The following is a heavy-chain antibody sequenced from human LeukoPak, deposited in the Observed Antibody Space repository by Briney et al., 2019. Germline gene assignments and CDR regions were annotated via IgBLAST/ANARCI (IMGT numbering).Heavy chain of an antibody. CDR2: MNLDGGQK. CDR1: GFTFSTYW. J-gene: IGHJ4*02. Sequence: HPGGSLRLSCAASGFTFSTYWMTWVRQAPGKGLEWVANMNLDGGQKYYVDSVKGRFTISRDNAKNSLYLQMNSLRAEDTAVYYSARDDGFSCYSYWGQGTLVTVSS. CDR3: ARDDGFSCYSY. V-gene: IGHV3-7*01. D-gene: IGHD3/OR15-3a*01.